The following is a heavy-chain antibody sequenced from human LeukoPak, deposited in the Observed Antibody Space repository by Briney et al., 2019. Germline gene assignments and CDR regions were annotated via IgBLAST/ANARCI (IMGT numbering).Heavy chain of an antibody. CDR2: IIPIFGTA. Sequence: EASVKVSCKASGGTFSSYAISWVRQAPGQGLEWMGGIIPIFGTANYAQKFQGRVTITADESTSTAYMELSSLRSEDTAVYYCARFPHEGYCSSTSCYYLDYWGQGTLVTVSS. CDR1: GGTFSSYA. J-gene: IGHJ4*02. V-gene: IGHV1-69*01. CDR3: ARFPHEGYCSSTSCYYLDY. D-gene: IGHD2-2*01.